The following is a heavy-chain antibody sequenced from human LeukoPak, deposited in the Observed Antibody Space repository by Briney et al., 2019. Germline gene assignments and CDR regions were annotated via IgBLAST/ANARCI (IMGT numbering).Heavy chain of an antibody. V-gene: IGHV3-30*03. Sequence: PGRSLRLSCAASGFTFSSYGMHWVRQAPGKGLEWVAVISHDGSNKYYADSVKGRFTISRDNSKNTLYLQMNSLRTEDTAVYYCSGYNWFDPWGQGTLVTVSS. J-gene: IGHJ5*02. CDR2: ISHDGSNK. CDR3: SGYNWFDP. D-gene: IGHD3-22*01. CDR1: GFTFSSYG.